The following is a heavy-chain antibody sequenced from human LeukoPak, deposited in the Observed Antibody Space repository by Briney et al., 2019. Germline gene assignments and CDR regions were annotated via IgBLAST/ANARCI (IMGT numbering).Heavy chain of an antibody. D-gene: IGHD4-23*01. V-gene: IGHV4-61*01. CDR3: ARVHSGGNLDY. CDR1: GGSVSSGTYY. CDR2: IYYSGST. J-gene: IGHJ4*02. Sequence: SETLSLTCTVSGGSVSSGTYYWSWIRQPPGKGLEWIGYIYYSGSTNYNPSLKGRVTISVDTSKNQFSLRLSSVTAADTALYYCARVHSGGNLDYWGQGALVTVSS.